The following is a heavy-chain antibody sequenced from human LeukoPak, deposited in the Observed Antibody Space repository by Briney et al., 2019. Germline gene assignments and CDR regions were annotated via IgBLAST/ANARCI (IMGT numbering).Heavy chain of an antibody. D-gene: IGHD4-4*01. CDR2: ITGTGGST. J-gene: IGHJ4*02. V-gene: IGHV3-23*01. CDR1: GFTFTSYA. CDR3: TRTVTTVWVDY. Sequence: GGSLRLSCAASGFTFTSYAMSWVRQAPGKGLEWVSVITGTGGSTYYAASVKGRFTVSRDNSKNTLYLQMSSLRAEDTAMYYCTRTVTTVWVDYWGQGTLVTVSS.